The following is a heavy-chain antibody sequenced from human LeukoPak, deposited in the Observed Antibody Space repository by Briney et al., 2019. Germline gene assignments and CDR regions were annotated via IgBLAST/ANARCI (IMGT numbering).Heavy chain of an antibody. CDR3: AREAYDILTGYRSYWYFDL. J-gene: IGHJ2*01. Sequence: GGSLRLFCAASGFTFSTYTMNWVRQAPGKGLEGVSSINNGSSYIYYADSAKGRFTISRDNAKNSLYLQMNNLRAEDTAVYYCAREAYDILTGYRSYWYFDLWGRGTLVTVSS. D-gene: IGHD3-9*01. V-gene: IGHV3-21*04. CDR2: INNGSSYI. CDR1: GFTFSTYT.